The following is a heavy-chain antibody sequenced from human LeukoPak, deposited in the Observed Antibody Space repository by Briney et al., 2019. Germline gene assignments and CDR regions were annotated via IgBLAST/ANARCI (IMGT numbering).Heavy chain of an antibody. Sequence: GGSLRLSCAASGFTFSGYWMNWVRQAPGKGLEWVANIKEDGSQKYYVDSVKGRLSISRDNPKNSLYLQMNSLRAEDTALYYCARGYGQGYFDYWGHGALVTVSS. V-gene: IGHV3-7*04. J-gene: IGHJ4*01. D-gene: IGHD4-17*01. CDR1: GFTFSGYW. CDR3: ARGYGQGYFDY. CDR2: IKEDGSQK.